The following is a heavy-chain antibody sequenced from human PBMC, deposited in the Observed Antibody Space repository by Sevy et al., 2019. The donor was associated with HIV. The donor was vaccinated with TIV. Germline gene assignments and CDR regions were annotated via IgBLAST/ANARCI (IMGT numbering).Heavy chain of an antibody. Sequence: GGSLRLSCAVSGFTFSNYAMTWVRQAPGKGLEWVSTLSGGGTITYYADSVKGRFTVSRDNSKNTLYLQMNSLGAEDTAVYYCAKNPGMAATGLYGMDVWGQGTTVTVSS. CDR3: AKNPGMAATGLYGMDV. J-gene: IGHJ6*02. CDR2: LSGGGTIT. CDR1: GFTFSNYA. D-gene: IGHD6-13*01. V-gene: IGHV3-23*01.